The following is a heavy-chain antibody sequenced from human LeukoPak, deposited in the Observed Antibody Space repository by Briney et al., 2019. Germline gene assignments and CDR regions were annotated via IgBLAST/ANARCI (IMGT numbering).Heavy chain of an antibody. V-gene: IGHV3-48*04. CDR3: ARESYYYGSGSYYIPPDYFDY. Sequence: GGSLRLSCAASGFTFSSYSMNWVRQAPGKGLEWVSYISSSSSTIYYADSVKGRITISRDNAKNSLYLQMNSLRAEDTAVYYCARESYYYGSGSYYIPPDYFDYWGQGTLVTVSS. CDR2: ISSSSSTI. CDR1: GFTFSSYS. D-gene: IGHD3-10*01. J-gene: IGHJ4*02.